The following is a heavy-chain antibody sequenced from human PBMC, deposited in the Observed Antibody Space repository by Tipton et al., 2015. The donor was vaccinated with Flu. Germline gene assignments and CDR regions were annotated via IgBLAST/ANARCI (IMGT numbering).Heavy chain of an antibody. CDR1: GFTFSSYG. Sequence: SLRLSCAASGFTFSSYGMHWVRQAPGKGLEWVAVIWYDGSNKYYADSVKGRFTISRDNSKNTLYLQMNSLRAEDTAVYYCARDSYDGDYRFDYWGQGTLVTVSS. CDR2: IWYDGSNK. V-gene: IGHV3-33*01. CDR3: ARDSYDGDYRFDY. D-gene: IGHD4-17*01. J-gene: IGHJ4*02.